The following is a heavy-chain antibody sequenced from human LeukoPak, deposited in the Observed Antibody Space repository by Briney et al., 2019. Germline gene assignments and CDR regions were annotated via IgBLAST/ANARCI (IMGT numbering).Heavy chain of an antibody. CDR3: ARQTGSGLFILP. Sequence: SETLSLTCTVSGGSISTGAYYWGWIRQPPGKGLEWIGSISYSGSTYYNPSLKSRVTISVDTSKSQFSLKLSSVTAADTAVYYCARQTGSGLFILPGGQGTLVTVSS. D-gene: IGHD3/OR15-3a*01. J-gene: IGHJ4*02. CDR2: ISYSGST. V-gene: IGHV4-39*07. CDR1: GGSISTGAYY.